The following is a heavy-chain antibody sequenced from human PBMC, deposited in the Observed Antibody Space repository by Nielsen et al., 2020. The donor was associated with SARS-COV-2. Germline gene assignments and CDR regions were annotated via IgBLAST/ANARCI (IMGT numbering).Heavy chain of an antibody. CDR2: IDPSDSYT. D-gene: IGHD3-22*01. V-gene: IGHV5-10-1*01. CDR1: GYSFTSYW. J-gene: IGHJ5*02. Sequence: GESLKISCKGSGYSFTSYWISCVRQMPGKGLEWMGRIDPSDSYTNYSPSFQGHVTISADKSISTAYLQWSSLKASDTAMYYCARRNDSSGYYQDWFDPWGQGTLVTVSS. CDR3: ARRNDSSGYYQDWFDP.